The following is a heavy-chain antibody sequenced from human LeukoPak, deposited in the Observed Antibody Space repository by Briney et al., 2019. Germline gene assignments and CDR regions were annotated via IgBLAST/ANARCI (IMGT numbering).Heavy chain of an antibody. CDR2: ISWNSGSI. D-gene: IGHD5-24*01. Sequence: GGSLRLSCAASGFTFDDYAMHWVRQAPGKGLEWVSGISWNSGSIGYADSVKGRSTISRDNAKNSLYLQMNSLRAEDTALYYCAKAIRRDGYNLRLSAAFDIWGQGTMVTVSS. CDR1: GFTFDDYA. V-gene: IGHV3-9*01. CDR3: AKAIRRDGYNLRLSAAFDI. J-gene: IGHJ3*02.